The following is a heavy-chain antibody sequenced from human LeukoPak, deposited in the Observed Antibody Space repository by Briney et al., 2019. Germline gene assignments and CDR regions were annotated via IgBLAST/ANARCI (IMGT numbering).Heavy chain of an antibody. CDR3: ARDIFRHRAPPGY. CDR1: GYTFTGYY. J-gene: IGHJ4*02. CDR2: INPNSGGT. V-gene: IGHV1-2*02. D-gene: IGHD3-9*01. Sequence: RASVKVSCKASGYTFTGYYMHWVRQAPGQGLEWMGWINPNSGGTNYAQKFQGRVTMTRDTSISTAYMELSRLRSDDTAVYYCARDIFRHRAPPGYWGQGTLVTVSS.